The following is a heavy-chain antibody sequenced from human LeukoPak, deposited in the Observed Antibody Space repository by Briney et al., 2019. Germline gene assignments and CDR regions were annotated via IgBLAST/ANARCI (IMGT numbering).Heavy chain of an antibody. D-gene: IGHD2-8*02. CDR1: GFTFSSYA. Sequence: GGSLRLSCAASGFTFSSYAMSWVRQAPGKGLEWVSAISGSVGNTYYADSVKGRFTIARDNSKNTLYLQMNSLRAEDTAVYYCAKVMDSLGYCTGGVCYRAIDFWGQGTLVTVSS. CDR3: AKVMDSLGYCTGGVCYRAIDF. V-gene: IGHV3-23*01. J-gene: IGHJ4*02. CDR2: ISGSVGNT.